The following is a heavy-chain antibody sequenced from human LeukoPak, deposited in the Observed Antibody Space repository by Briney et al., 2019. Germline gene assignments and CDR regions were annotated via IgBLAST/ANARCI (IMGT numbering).Heavy chain of an antibody. Sequence: SETLSLTCTVSGGSITNSDYFWGWIRQPPGKGLEWIGNVDYSGRTHYNPSLMSRVTIYADNSKNQFSLKLRSVTAADTAVYYCARDSDSSSWYGRRYYFDYWGQGTLVTVSS. CDR2: VDYSGRT. V-gene: IGHV4-39*02. D-gene: IGHD6-13*01. CDR3: ARDSDSSSWYGRRYYFDY. J-gene: IGHJ4*02. CDR1: GGSITNSDYF.